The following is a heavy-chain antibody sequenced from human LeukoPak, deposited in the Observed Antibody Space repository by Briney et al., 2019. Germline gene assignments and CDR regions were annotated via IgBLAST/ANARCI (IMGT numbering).Heavy chain of an antibody. CDR1: GFTFSSYS. V-gene: IGHV3-48*04. CDR3: ARYCSGGSCPTAGFDY. D-gene: IGHD2-15*01. CDR2: ISSSSSTI. J-gene: IGHJ4*02. Sequence: PGGSLRLSCAASGFTFSSYSMNWVRQAPGKGLEWVSYISSSSSTIYYADSVKGRFTISRDNAKNSLYLQMNSLRAEDTAVYYCARYCSGGSCPTAGFDYWGQGTLVTVSS.